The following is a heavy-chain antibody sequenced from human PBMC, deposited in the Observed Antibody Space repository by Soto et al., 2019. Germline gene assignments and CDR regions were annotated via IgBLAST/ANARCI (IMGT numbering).Heavy chain of an antibody. J-gene: IGHJ4*02. Sequence: SVKVSCKASGGTFSNYAINWVRQAPGHGLEWMGAIIPLFATTHYAQKFQGRVTITADKSTNTVYMDLSSLRSEDTAVYFCARGVPYYYNSSGYPLNYWGQGALVTVSS. V-gene: IGHV1-69*06. CDR2: IIPLFATT. D-gene: IGHD3-22*01. CDR3: ARGVPYYYNSSGYPLNY. CDR1: GGTFSNYA.